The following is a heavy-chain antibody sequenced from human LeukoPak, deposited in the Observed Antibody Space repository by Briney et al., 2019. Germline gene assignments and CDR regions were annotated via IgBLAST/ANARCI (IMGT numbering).Heavy chain of an antibody. J-gene: IGHJ4*02. CDR1: GFTFSSYA. CDR2: ISGSGGST. V-gene: IGHV3-23*01. D-gene: IGHD3-10*01. CDR3: AKDGVNYYYGSGSVVDY. Sequence: PGGSLRLSCAASGFTFSSYAMSWVRQAPGKGLEGVSAISGSGGSTYYADSVKGRFTISRDNSKNTLYLQMNSLRAEDTAVYYCAKDGVNYYYGSGSVVDYWGQGTLVTVSS.